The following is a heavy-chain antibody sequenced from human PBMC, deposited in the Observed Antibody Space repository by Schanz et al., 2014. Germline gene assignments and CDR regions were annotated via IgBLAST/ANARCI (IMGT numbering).Heavy chain of an antibody. CDR1: EYSFTSYS. CDR2: INTGSGDT. D-gene: IGHD3-9*01. V-gene: IGHV1-3*04. J-gene: IGHJ4*02. CDR3: ARDAADFYDILTEEDY. Sequence: QVHLVQSGAEVKRPGASVKVSCKASEYSFTSYSMHWVRQAPGQRREWMGWINTGSGDTKYSQNFQGRVTMATDTSTSTAYMELRSLRSDDAAVYYCARDAADFYDILTEEDYWGQGTLVTVSS.